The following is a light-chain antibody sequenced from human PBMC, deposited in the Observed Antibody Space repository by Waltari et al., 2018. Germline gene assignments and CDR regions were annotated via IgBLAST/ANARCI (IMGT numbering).Light chain of an antibody. Sequence: EVVMTQSPATLSVSPGERVSLSCRASQSAKTSLAWYQQTPGQAPRLLIYRASTSAAGVPDRFSGIGSGTEFTLTISSLQSEDSAIYYCQQYNIWPWTFGPGTNVDIK. J-gene: IGKJ1*01. CDR2: RAS. V-gene: IGKV3D-15*01. CDR3: QQYNIWPWT. CDR1: QSAKTS.